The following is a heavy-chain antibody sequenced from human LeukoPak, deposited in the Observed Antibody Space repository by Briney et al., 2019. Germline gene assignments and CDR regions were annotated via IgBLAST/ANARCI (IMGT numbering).Heavy chain of an antibody. V-gene: IGHV3-64D*09. CDR3: VKEEGIFRSFDY. CDR1: VCTFSSYA. Sequence: PGGSLRLSCSASVCTFSSYAMHWVRQAPGKGLEYVSAISSNGGSTYYADSVKGRFTISRDNSKNTLYRKMSSLRAEDTAVYSCVKEEGIFRSFDYWGQGTLVTVSS. CDR2: ISSNGGST. D-gene: IGHD2-15*01. J-gene: IGHJ4*02.